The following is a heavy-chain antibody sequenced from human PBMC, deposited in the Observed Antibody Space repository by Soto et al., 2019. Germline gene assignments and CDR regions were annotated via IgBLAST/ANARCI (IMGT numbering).Heavy chain of an antibody. CDR3: ARDKITGLFDY. CDR1: GGSFIGYY. CDR2: INHSGST. V-gene: IGHV4-34*01. J-gene: IGHJ4*02. Sequence: SETLSLTCAVYGGSFIGYYWTWILQPPGTGLEWIGEINHSGSTNYNPSLKSRVTISVDTSKNQFSLKLTPVTAADTAVYYCARDKITGLFDYWGQGTLVTVSS. D-gene: IGHD2-8*02.